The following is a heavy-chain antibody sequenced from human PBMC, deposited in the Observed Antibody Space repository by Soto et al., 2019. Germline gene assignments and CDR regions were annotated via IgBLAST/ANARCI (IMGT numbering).Heavy chain of an antibody. Sequence: EGQLVQSGGGLVQPGGSLRLSCVGSGFTSRGFWMGWVRQAPGKGLEWVANIKEDATQKNYVDSVRGRFTLSRDTATISLYLQMDSLRADDTAVYYCTGDHFWGQGSLVSVSS. J-gene: IGHJ4*02. CDR2: IKEDATQK. CDR3: TGDHF. V-gene: IGHV3-7*05. CDR1: GFTSRGFW.